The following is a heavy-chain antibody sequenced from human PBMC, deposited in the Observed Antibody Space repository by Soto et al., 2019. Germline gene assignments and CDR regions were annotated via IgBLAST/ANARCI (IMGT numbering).Heavy chain of an antibody. Sequence: QVQLVQSGAEVKKPGSSVKVSCKASGGTFSSYAISWVRQAPGPGLEWMGGIIPIFGTANYAQKCQGRVTITADESTSTAYMELSSLRSEDTAVYYCAKLAAAGRYYFDYWGQGTLVTVSS. CDR2: IIPIFGTA. CDR3: AKLAAAGRYYFDY. D-gene: IGHD6-13*01. V-gene: IGHV1-69*01. CDR1: GGTFSSYA. J-gene: IGHJ4*02.